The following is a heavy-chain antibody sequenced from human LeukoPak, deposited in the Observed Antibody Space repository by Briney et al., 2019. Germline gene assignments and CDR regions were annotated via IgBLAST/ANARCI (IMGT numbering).Heavy chain of an antibody. D-gene: IGHD6-13*01. Sequence: SETLSLTCAVHGGSFSGYYWSWIRQPPGKGLEWIGEINHSGSTNYNPSLKSRVTISVDRSKNQFSLKLTSVTAADTAVYYCARYSSTWPYWYFDLWGRGTLVTVSS. CDR3: ARYSSTWPYWYFDL. V-gene: IGHV4-34*01. CDR2: INHSGST. J-gene: IGHJ2*01. CDR1: GGSFSGYY.